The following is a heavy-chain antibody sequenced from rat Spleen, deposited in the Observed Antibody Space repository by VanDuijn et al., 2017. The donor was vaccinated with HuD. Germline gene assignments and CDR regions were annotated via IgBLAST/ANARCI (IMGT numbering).Heavy chain of an antibody. Sequence: QVQLKESGPGLVQPSQTLSLTCTVSGFSLTSNSVHWVRQPPGKGLEWMGGIWGDGSTDYNSALKSRLSISRDTSKSQVFLKMNSLQTEDIATYYCARAKDYYDGTYYYDWYFDFWGPGTMVTVSS. J-gene: IGHJ1*01. CDR2: IWGDGST. CDR1: GFSLTSNS. D-gene: IGHD1-12*02. V-gene: IGHV2-1*01. CDR3: ARAKDYYDGTYYYDWYFDF.